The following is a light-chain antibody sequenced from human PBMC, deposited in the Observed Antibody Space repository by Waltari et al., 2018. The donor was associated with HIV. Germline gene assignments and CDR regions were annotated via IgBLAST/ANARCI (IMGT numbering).Light chain of an antibody. CDR1: SSDVSGNNS. V-gene: IGLV2-14*01. CDR3: FSYTSSSTLYV. J-gene: IGLJ1*01. Sequence: QSALTQPASVSGSPGRSTTISWTRTSSDVSGNNSASWSQQHPGKAPKLIIYEFSNLPSGVSIRFSGSKSGNTASLTISGLQAEDEADYYCFSYTSSSTLYVFGTGTKVTVL. CDR2: EFS.